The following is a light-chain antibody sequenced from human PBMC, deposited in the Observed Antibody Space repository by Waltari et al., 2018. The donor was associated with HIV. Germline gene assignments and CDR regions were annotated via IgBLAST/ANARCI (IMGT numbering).Light chain of an antibody. CDR2: DAS. V-gene: IGKV3-11*01. Sequence: EIVLTQSPATLSLSPGERATLPCRASQSVSSYLAWYQQKPGQAPRLLIYDASNRATGIPARFSGSGSGTDFTLTISSLEPEDFAVYYCQQRSNWIFGQGTRLEIK. CDR1: QSVSSY. CDR3: QQRSNWI. J-gene: IGKJ5*01.